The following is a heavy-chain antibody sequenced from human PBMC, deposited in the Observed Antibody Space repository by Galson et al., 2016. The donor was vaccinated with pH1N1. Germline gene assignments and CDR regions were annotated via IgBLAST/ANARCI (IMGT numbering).Heavy chain of an antibody. CDR3: ATGSGNSWFDP. D-gene: IGHD3-10*01. V-gene: IGHV1-2*02. CDR1: GYTLIVHY. J-gene: IGHJ5*02. CDR2: INPNSGGT. Sequence: SVKVSCKASGYTLIVHYMHWVRQAPGHGLEWMGWINPNSGGTLYAQNFQGRVTLTRDTSINTAYMGLSSLTSDDTAVYYCATGSGNSWFDPWGQGTLVTVSS.